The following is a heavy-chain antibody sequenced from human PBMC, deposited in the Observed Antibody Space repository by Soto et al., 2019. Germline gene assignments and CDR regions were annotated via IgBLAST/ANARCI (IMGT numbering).Heavy chain of an antibody. D-gene: IGHD6-19*01. V-gene: IGHV3-23*01. Sequence: GGSLRLSCAASGFTFSSYAMSRVRQAPGKGLEWVSAISGSGGSTYYADSVKGRFTISRDNSKNTLYLQMNSLRAEDTAVYYCAFAGIAVAAPGWFDPWGQGTLVTVSS. CDR1: GFTFSSYA. J-gene: IGHJ5*02. CDR2: ISGSGGST. CDR3: AFAGIAVAAPGWFDP.